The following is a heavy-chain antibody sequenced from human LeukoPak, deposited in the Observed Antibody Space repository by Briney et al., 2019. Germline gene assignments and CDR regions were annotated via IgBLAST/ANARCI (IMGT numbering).Heavy chain of an antibody. CDR2: INPSGGST. J-gene: IGHJ3*02. D-gene: IGHD2-2*01. Sequence: GASVKVSCKASGYTFTSYYMHWVRQAPGQGLEWMGIINPSGGSTSYAQKFQGRVTMTRDTSTSTVYMELSSLRSEDTAVYYCAREPAASIYPAGAFDIWGQGTMVTVSS. CDR1: GYTFTSYY. CDR3: AREPAASIYPAGAFDI. V-gene: IGHV1-46*01.